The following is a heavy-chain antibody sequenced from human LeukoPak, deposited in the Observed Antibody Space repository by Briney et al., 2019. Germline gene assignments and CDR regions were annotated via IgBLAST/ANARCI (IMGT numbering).Heavy chain of an antibody. D-gene: IGHD3-22*01. CDR2: ISYDGSNK. V-gene: IGHV3-30*18. Sequence: GGSLRLSCAASGYTFSSYGMHWVRQAPGKGLEWVAVISYDGSNKYYADTVKGRFTISRDNSTNTLYLQMTSLRAEDTAVYYCAKDTDYYDSSGYYYFDYWGQGTLVTVSS. CDR1: GYTFSSYG. J-gene: IGHJ4*02. CDR3: AKDTDYYDSSGYYYFDY.